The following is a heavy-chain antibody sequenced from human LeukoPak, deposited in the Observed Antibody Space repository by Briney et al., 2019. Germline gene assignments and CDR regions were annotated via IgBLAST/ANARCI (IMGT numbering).Heavy chain of an antibody. J-gene: IGHJ4*02. CDR3: AKSSRYGTGWYGRIDY. CDR1: GFTVANDR. D-gene: IGHD6-19*01. Sequence: GGSLRLSCAASGFTVANDRMSWVRQAPGKGLEWVSAISDRGDNKQYTDSVKGRLTISRDNSKNTLYLQMNSLRADDTAVYYCAKSSRYGTGWYGRIDYWGQGTLVTVS. CDR2: ISDRGDNK. V-gene: IGHV3-23*01.